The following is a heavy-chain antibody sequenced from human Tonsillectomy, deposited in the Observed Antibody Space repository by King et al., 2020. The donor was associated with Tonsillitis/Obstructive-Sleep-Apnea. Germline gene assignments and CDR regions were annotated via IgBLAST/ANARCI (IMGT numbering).Heavy chain of an antibody. Sequence: VQLVESGGGVVQPGRSLRLSCAASGFTFSSYVMHWVRQAPGKGLEWVAVISYDGGNKYYADSVKGRFTISRDNSKNTLFLQMNSLRPEGTAVYYCARNDDFWSGYFDHWGQGTLVTVSS. CDR1: GFTFSSYV. J-gene: IGHJ4*02. V-gene: IGHV3-30*01. CDR3: ARNDDFWSGYFDH. CDR2: ISYDGGNK. D-gene: IGHD3-3*01.